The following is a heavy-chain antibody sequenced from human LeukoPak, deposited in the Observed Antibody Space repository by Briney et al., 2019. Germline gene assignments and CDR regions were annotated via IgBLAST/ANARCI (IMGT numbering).Heavy chain of an antibody. CDR1: GYSISSGYY. D-gene: IGHD3-10*01. V-gene: IGHV4-38-2*02. J-gene: IGHJ1*01. CDR3: ATGDDDTYYYGSGSYFQH. Sequence: SETLSLTCTVSGYSISSGYYWGWIRQPPGKGLEWIGSIYHSGSTYYSPSLKSRVTISVDTSKNQFSLKLSSVTAADTAVYYCATGDDDTYYYGSGSYFQHWGQGTLVTVSS. CDR2: IYHSGST.